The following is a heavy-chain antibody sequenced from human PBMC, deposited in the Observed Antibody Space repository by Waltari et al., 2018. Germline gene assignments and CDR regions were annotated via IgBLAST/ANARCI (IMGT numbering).Heavy chain of an antibody. CDR1: GYSISSGYY. CDR3: AREVGYCSGGSCYNWFDP. D-gene: IGHD2-15*01. V-gene: IGHV4-38-2*02. J-gene: IGHJ5*02. CDR2: IYHSGST. Sequence: QVQLQESGPGLVKPSETLSLTCTVSGYSISSGYYWGWIRQPPGKGLEWIGSIYHSGSTYSTTSLKRRVTISVDTSKNQFSLKLSSVTAADTAVYYCAREVGYCSGGSCYNWFDPWGQGTLVTVSS.